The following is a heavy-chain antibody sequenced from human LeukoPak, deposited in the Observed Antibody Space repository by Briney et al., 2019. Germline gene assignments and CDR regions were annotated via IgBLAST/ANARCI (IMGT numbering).Heavy chain of an antibody. V-gene: IGHV4-30-4*01. J-gene: IGHJ5*02. CDR1: GGSISSGDYY. CDR3: ARVNGNRANPFPYNWFDP. D-gene: IGHD1-14*01. Sequence: SQTLSLTCTVSGGSISSGDYYWSWIRQPPGKGLEWIGYIYYSGSTYYNPSLKSRVTMSVDTSKNQFSLKLSSVTAADTAVYYCARVNGNRANPFPYNWFDPWGQGTLVTVSS. CDR2: IYYSGST.